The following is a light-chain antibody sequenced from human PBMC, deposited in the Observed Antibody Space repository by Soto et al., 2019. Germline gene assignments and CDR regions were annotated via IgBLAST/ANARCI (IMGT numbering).Light chain of an antibody. Sequence: EIVLTQPPGPLSVSPGDRVTLSCRASQTVNNNYLAWYQRKPGQAPRLLIYGASTPATGTPARFSGSGSGTHFTLTVSRLEPEDFAVYYCQQYGGSAPWTFGPGTKVDMK. CDR3: QQYGGSAPWT. CDR1: QTVNNNY. CDR2: GAS. J-gene: IGKJ1*01. V-gene: IGKV3-20*01.